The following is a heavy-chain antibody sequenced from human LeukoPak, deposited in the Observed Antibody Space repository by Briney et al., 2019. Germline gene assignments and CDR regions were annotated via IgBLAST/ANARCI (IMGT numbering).Heavy chain of an antibody. J-gene: IGHJ4*02. CDR3: ARDEGIAVAGVFDY. CDR2: IIPIFGIA. Sequence: SVKVSCKASGGTFSSYAISWVRQAPGQGLEWMGRIIPIFGIANYAQKFQGRVTITADKSTSTAYMELSSPRSEDTAVYYCARDEGIAVAGVFDYWGQGTLVTVSS. V-gene: IGHV1-69*04. CDR1: GGTFSSYA. D-gene: IGHD6-19*01.